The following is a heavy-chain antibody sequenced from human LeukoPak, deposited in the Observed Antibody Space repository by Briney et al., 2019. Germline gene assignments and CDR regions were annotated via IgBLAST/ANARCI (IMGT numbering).Heavy chain of an antibody. CDR2: FDPSDSYT. J-gene: IGHJ4*02. CDR1: GYSFNTYW. V-gene: IGHV5-10-1*01. CDR3: ARHKLSDGSYER. Sequence: GESLKISCKGSGYSFNTYWINWVRQMPGKGLEWMGRFDPSDSYTNYSPSFQGHVTMSADKSISTAYLQWSSLKASDTAMYYCARHKLSDGSYERWGQGTLVTVSS. D-gene: IGHD2-15*01.